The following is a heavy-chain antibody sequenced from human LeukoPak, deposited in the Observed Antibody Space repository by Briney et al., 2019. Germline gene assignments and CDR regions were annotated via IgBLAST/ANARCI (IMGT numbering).Heavy chain of an antibody. Sequence: SETLSLTCAVYGGSFSGYYWSWIRQPPGKGLEWIGEINHSGNTNYNPSLKSRVTISVDTSKNQFSLKLSSVTAADTAVYYCAKFLPTHIVVANYYFDYWGQGTLVTVSS. CDR1: GGSFSGYY. V-gene: IGHV4-34*01. J-gene: IGHJ4*02. CDR3: AKFLPTHIVVANYYFDY. D-gene: IGHD2-21*01. CDR2: INHSGNT.